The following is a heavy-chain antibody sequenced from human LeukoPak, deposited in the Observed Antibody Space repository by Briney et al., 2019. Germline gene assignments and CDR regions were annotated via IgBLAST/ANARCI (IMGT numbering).Heavy chain of an antibody. V-gene: IGHV3-48*02. CDR2: IRAYSTAT. CDR3: ASPLGPPPGY. CDR1: GFSFSYYN. Sequence: GGSLRLSCVASGFSFSYYNMNWVRHAPGKGVEWIAHIRAYSTATYYADSVKGRFTVSRDDANNALYLQMNSLKDEDTALYFCASPLGPPPGYWGQGTLVTVSS. J-gene: IGHJ4*02.